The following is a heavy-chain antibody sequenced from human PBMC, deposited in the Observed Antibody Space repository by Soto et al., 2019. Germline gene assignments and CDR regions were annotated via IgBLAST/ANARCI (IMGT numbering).Heavy chain of an antibody. CDR1: GGSISSYY. J-gene: IGHJ5*02. Sequence: QVQLQESGPGLVKPSETLSLTCTVSGGSISSYYWSWIRQPPGKGLEWIGYIYYSGSTNYNPSLKSRVTISVDTSKNQFSLKLSSVTAADTAVYYCARHGDIPKRVAWFDPWGQGTLVTVSS. CDR3: ARHGDIPKRVAWFDP. D-gene: IGHD2-15*01. CDR2: IYYSGST. V-gene: IGHV4-59*08.